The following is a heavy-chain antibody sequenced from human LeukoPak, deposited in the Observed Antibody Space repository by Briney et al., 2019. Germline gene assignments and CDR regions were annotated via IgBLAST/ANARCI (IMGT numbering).Heavy chain of an antibody. CDR1: GGTFIIYA. Sequence: SVKVSCKASGGTFIIYAISWVRQAPGQGLEWMGRIIPIFGTANYAQKFQGRVTITTDESTSTAYMELSSLRSEDTAVYYCARGYDFWSGSNWFDPWGQGTLVTVSS. V-gene: IGHV1-69*05. J-gene: IGHJ5*02. D-gene: IGHD3-3*01. CDR2: IIPIFGTA. CDR3: ARGYDFWSGSNWFDP.